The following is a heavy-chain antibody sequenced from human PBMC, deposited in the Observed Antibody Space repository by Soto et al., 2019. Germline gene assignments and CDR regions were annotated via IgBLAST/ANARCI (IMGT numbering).Heavy chain of an antibody. CDR2: TGSGTGPG. V-gene: IGHV1-69*06. J-gene: IGHJ4*02. CDR1: GGSLSTNP. D-gene: IGHD2-15*01. Sequence: ASVKVSCKASGGSLSTNPISWVRQAPGQGLEWMGGTGSGTGPGNHAQKFQGRLTVTADKSTSTVYMELTNLSSEDTAVYYCARRDSGGFYRFFDSWGKGTLVTVS. CDR3: ARRDSGGFYRFFDS.